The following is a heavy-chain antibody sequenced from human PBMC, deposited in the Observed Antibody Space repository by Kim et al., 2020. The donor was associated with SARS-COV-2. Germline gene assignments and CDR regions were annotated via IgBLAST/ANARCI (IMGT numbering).Heavy chain of an antibody. Sequence: GESLKISCKGSGYSFTSYWIGWVRQMPGKGLEWMGIIYPGDSDTRYSPSFQGQVTISADKSISTAYLQWSSLKASDTAMYYCARHRTDQANYDFWSGYYPDYWGQGTLVTVSS. J-gene: IGHJ4*02. CDR3: ARHRTDQANYDFWSGYYPDY. CDR1: GYSFTSYW. V-gene: IGHV5-51*01. D-gene: IGHD3-3*01. CDR2: IYPGDSDT.